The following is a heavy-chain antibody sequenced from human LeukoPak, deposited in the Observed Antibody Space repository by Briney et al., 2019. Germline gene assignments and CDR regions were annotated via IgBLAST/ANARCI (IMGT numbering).Heavy chain of an antibody. CDR2: IKQDGSEK. CDR3: TRVEETATTAAIIRKYSYYYYYMDV. Sequence: GGSLRLSCAASGFTFSNAWMSWVRQAPGKGLEWVANIKQDGSEKHYVDSVKGRFTISRDNAKNSLYLQMSSLRAEDTAVYYCTRVEETATTAAIIRKYSYYYYYMDVWGKGNTVTVSS. J-gene: IGHJ6*03. V-gene: IGHV3-7*01. D-gene: IGHD4-11*01. CDR1: GFTFSNAW.